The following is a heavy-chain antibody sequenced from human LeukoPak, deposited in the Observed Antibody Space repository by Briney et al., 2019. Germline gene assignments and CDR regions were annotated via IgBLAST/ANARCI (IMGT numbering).Heavy chain of an antibody. Sequence: PGGSLRLSCAASGFTFSTYAMSWVRQAPGKGLEWVSGISGSGGSTYYADSVKGRFTISRDNSKNTLYLQMNSLRAEDTAVYYCARDPGDAFDIWGQGTTVTVSS. J-gene: IGHJ3*02. CDR3: ARDPGDAFDI. CDR1: GFTFSTYA. CDR2: ISGSGGST. V-gene: IGHV3-23*01.